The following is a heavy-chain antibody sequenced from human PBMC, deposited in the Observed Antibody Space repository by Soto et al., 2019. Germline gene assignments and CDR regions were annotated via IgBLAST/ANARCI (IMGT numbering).Heavy chain of an antibody. D-gene: IGHD1-1*01. CDR2: ISSSGSHA. V-gene: IGHV3-21*01. CDR3: ARDRDGYNPVDY. J-gene: IGHJ4*02. Sequence: EVEVVESGGGLVKPGGSLRLSCAASGFIFSSYSMNWVRQAPGKGLEWVSCISSSGSHAYYADSVKGRFTISRDNAKDSLYLQMNSLRAEDTAVYYCARDRDGYNPVDYWGQGTLVTVSS. CDR1: GFIFSSYS.